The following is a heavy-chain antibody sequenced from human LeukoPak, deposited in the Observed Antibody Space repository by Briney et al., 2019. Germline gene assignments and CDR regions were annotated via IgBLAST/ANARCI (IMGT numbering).Heavy chain of an antibody. J-gene: IGHJ6*02. CDR2: ISYDGSNK. D-gene: IGHD3-10*01. V-gene: IGHV3-30*18. CDR3: AKDMVRGVIVLPRYYYYYGMDV. CDR1: GFTFSSYG. Sequence: PGRSLRLSCAASGFTFSSYGMHRVRQAPGKGLERGAVISYDGSNKYYAYSVKGRFTISRDNSKNTLYLQMNSLRAEDTAVYYCAKDMVRGVIVLPRYYYYYGMDVWGQGTTVTVSS.